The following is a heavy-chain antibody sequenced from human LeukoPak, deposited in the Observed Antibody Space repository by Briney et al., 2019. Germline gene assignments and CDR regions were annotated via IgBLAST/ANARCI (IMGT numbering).Heavy chain of an antibody. CDR3: ARWRGGMGLVNPPYFDY. D-gene: IGHD3-3*01. J-gene: IGHJ4*02. CDR2: IRSDEGNK. Sequence: GGSLRLSCAASGFTFSSYGMHWVRQAPGKGLEWVAFIRSDEGNKYYADPVKGRFSISRDDSKSTLYLQMNSLRAEDTAVYYCARWRGGMGLVNPPYFDYWGQGTLVTVSS. V-gene: IGHV3-30*02. CDR1: GFTFSSYG.